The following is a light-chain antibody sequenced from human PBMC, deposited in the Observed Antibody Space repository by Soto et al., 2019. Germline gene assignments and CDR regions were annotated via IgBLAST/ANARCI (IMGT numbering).Light chain of an antibody. V-gene: IGKV3-15*01. J-gene: IGKJ1*01. CDR3: QQYNKWPQT. Sequence: EIVMKQSPATLSVSPGERVTLSCRASLGISINLAWYQQRPGQAPRLLIYGASTRATGVPTRFSGSGSGTEFTLTISSLQSEDLAVYHCQQYNKWPQTFGQGTKVDIK. CDR2: GAS. CDR1: LGISIN.